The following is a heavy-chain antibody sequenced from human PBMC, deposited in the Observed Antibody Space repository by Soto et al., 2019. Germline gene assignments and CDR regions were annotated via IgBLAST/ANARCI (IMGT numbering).Heavy chain of an antibody. D-gene: IGHD2-2*01. CDR1: GNTFTSYY. J-gene: IGHJ5*02. CDR2: INPSGGST. Sequence: ASVKVSCKASGNTFTSYYIHWVRLAPGQGLEWMGIINPSGGSTSYAQKFQGRVTMTRDTSTSTLYMELSSLRSDDTAVYYCACACGDASRSKFDHWGQGTLVTVSS. CDR3: ACACGDASRSKFDH. V-gene: IGHV1-46*01.